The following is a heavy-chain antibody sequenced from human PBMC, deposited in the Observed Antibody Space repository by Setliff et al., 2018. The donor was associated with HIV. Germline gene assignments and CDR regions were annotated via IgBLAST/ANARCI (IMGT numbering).Heavy chain of an antibody. V-gene: IGHV3-33*01. CDR2: IWYDGSNE. Sequence: GSLRLSCAASGFSLSYHGMHWVRQAPGKGLEWVAIIWYDGSNEYYADSVKGRFTISRDNSKNTLYLQMDSLRAEDTAVYYCVRDQNTPSRCRSKTCINPGDYWGLGTLVTVSS. J-gene: IGHJ4*02. CDR1: GFSLSYHG. CDR3: VRDQNTPSRCRSKTCINPGDY. D-gene: IGHD2-2*01.